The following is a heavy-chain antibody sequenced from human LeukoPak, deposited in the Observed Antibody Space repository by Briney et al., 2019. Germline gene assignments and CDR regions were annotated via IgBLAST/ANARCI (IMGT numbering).Heavy chain of an antibody. D-gene: IGHD5-24*01. Sequence: SETLSLTCTVSGGSISSYYWSWIRQPPGKGLEWIGYIYYSGSTNYNPSLKSRVTISVDTSKNQFSLKLSSVTAADTAVYYCARPQDGYNYNYWGQGTRSPSPQ. V-gene: IGHV4-59*08. CDR1: GGSISSYY. CDR2: IYYSGST. CDR3: ARPQDGYNYNY. J-gene: IGHJ4*02.